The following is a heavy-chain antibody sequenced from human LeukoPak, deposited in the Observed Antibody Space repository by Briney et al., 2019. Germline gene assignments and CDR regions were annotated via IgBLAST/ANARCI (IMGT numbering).Heavy chain of an antibody. D-gene: IGHD3-10*01. CDR3: ARDGPWFGEFFDY. CDR2: MKPDGSEK. J-gene: IGHJ4*02. V-gene: IGHV3-7*01. CDR1: GFTLSNYW. Sequence: TGGSLRLSCAASGFTLSNYWMSWVRQAPGRGLEWVANMKPDGSEKSFVDSVKGRFTISRDNAKNSLYLQMNSLRAEDTAVYYCARDGPWFGEFFDYWGQGALVTVSS.